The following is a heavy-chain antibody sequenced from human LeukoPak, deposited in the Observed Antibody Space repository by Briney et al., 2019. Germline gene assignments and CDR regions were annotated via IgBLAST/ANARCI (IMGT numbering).Heavy chain of an antibody. V-gene: IGHV4-38-2*02. CDR3: ARDGVTIFGVVIKGEFDY. CDR1: GYSISSGYY. CDR2: IYHSGST. Sequence: SETLSLTCTVSGYSISSGYYWGWIRPPPGKGLEWIGSIYHSGSTYYNPSLKSRVTISVDTSKNQFSLKLSSVTAADTAVYYCARDGVTIFGVVIKGEFDYWGQGTLVTVSS. J-gene: IGHJ4*02. D-gene: IGHD3-3*01.